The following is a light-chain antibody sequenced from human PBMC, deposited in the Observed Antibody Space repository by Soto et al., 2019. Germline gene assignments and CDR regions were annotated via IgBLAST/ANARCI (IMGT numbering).Light chain of an antibody. CDR1: QGVSRK. J-gene: IGKJ4*01. CDR2: GAS. V-gene: IGKV3-15*01. CDR3: QQYHTWPIT. Sequence: MTQTQATLSVAPGERVTLSFRASQGVSRKLAWYQHKPGQAPRLLISGASTGATGIPARFSGSGSGTEFTLTISSLQSEDCAIYYCQQYHTWPITFGGGTKVDIK.